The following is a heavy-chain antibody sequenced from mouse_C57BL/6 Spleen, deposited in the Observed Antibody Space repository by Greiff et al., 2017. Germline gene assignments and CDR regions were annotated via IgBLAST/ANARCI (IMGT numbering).Heavy chain of an antibody. CDR3: AYDYDEGGLYFDY. D-gene: IGHD2-4*01. J-gene: IGHJ2*01. V-gene: IGHV1-72*01. Sequence: QVQLKQPGAELVKPGASVKLSCKASGYTFTSYWMHWVKQRPGRGLEWIGRIDPNSGGTKYNEKFKSKATLTVDKPSSTAYMQLSSLTSEDSAVYYCAYDYDEGGLYFDYWGQGTTLTVSS. CDR2: IDPNSGGT. CDR1: GYTFTSYW.